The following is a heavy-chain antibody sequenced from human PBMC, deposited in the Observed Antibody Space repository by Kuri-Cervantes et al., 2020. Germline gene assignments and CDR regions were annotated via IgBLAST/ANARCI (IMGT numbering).Heavy chain of an antibody. CDR3: AREEGWGAPPDDY. V-gene: IGHV3-11*01. CDR1: GFTFSDYY. CDR2: ISSSGSTI. Sequence: GGSLRLSCAASGFTFSDYYMSWIRQAPGEGLEWVSYISSSGSTIHYAGSVKGRFIISRDNAKNSLYLQMNSLRGEDTAVYYCAREEGWGAPPDDYWGQGTLVTVSS. J-gene: IGHJ4*02. D-gene: IGHD3-16*01.